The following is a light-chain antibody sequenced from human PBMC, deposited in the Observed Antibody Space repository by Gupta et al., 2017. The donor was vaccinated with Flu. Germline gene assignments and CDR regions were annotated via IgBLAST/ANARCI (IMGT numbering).Light chain of an antibody. Sequence: QLVLPPSPSASASLGASVKLTCTLSSGHNSCAIAWHQQQPETGPRHLMKVNSDGSHSKGDGIPDRFSGSSSAAERNLTMAHGEAEDDDYYYWQNWGTGIGVFGGGTKLTVL. CDR2: VNSDGSH. J-gene: IGLJ3*02. CDR1: SGHNSCA. V-gene: IGLV4-69*01. CDR3: QNWGTGIGV.